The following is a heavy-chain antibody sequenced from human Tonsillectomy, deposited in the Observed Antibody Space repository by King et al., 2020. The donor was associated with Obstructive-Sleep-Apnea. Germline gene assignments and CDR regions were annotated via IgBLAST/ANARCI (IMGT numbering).Heavy chain of an antibody. J-gene: IGHJ4*02. D-gene: IGHD6-6*01. CDR3: ASIAARQTNFDY. CDR2: ISYDGSNK. V-gene: IGHV3-30*04. CDR1: GFTFSSYA. Sequence: QVQLVESGGGVVQPGRSLRLSCAASGFTFSSYAMHWVRQAPGKGLEWVAVISYDGSNKYYADSVKGRFTISRDNSKNTLYLQMNSLRAEDTAVYYCASIAARQTNFDYWGQGTLVTVSS.